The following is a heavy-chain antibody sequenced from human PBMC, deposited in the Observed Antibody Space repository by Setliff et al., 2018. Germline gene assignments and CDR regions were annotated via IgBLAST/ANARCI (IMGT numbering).Heavy chain of an antibody. CDR2: FYTGGSP. J-gene: IGHJ3*02. V-gene: IGHV4-61*09. D-gene: IGHD1-26*01. Sequence: SETLSLTCTVSGGSITSGSYAWSWIRQPAGQGLEWIGHFYTGGSPNYNPSLKSRVTISVDTSKNQFSLKLSSVTAADTAVYYCARCSGSYDAFDIWGQGTMVTVSS. CDR1: GGSITSGSYA. CDR3: ARCSGSYDAFDI.